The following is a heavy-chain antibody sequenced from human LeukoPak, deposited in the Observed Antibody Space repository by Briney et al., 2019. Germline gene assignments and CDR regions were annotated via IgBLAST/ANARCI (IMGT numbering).Heavy chain of an antibody. CDR1: GFTFSSYG. V-gene: IGHV3-21*01. J-gene: IGHJ4*02. CDR2: ITSSSSYI. Sequence: GRSLRLSCAASGFTFSSYGMDWVRQAPGKGLEWVSSITSSSSYIYYADPVKGRFTISRDNAKNSLYLQMNSLRAEDTAVYYCARSYSSSRGTFDYWGQGTLVTVSS. CDR3: ARSYSSSRGTFDY. D-gene: IGHD6-6*01.